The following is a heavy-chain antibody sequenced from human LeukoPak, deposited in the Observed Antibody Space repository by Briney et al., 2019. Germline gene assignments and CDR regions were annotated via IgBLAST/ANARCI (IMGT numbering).Heavy chain of an antibody. CDR3: ARSNSGSYYEVDY. D-gene: IGHD1-26*01. CDR1: GGSISSYY. V-gene: IGHV4-59*08. Sequence: SETLSLTCTVSGGSISSYYWSWIRQPPGKGVEWIGYIYYSGSTNYNPSLKSRVTISVDTSKNQFSLKLSSVTAADTAVYYCARSNSGSYYEVDYWGQGTLVTVSS. CDR2: IYYSGST. J-gene: IGHJ4*02.